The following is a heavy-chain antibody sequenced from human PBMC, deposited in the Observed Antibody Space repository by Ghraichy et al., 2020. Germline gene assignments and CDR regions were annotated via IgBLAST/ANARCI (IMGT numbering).Heavy chain of an antibody. CDR3: AKGLATIDY. D-gene: IGHD5-24*01. CDR2: AYYRSKWHI. J-gene: IGHJ4*02. CDR1: GDSVSSNSAA. Sequence: SQTLSLTCAISGDSVSSNSAAWNWIRQSPSRGLEWLGRAYYRSKWHIDYADSVKSRLTINPDTSKNQLSLQLKSVTPEDTAVYFCAKGLATIDYWVQGTLVTVSS. V-gene: IGHV6-1*01.